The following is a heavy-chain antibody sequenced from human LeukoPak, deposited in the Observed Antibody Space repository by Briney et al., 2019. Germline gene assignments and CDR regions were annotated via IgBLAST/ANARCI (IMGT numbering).Heavy chain of an antibody. CDR1: GFTFTSYS. D-gene: IGHD3-22*01. J-gene: IGHJ4*02. CDR2: ISSRSTYI. Sequence: GGSLRLSCAASGFTFTSYSMNWVRQAPGKGLEWVSSISSRSTYIYYADSVKGRFTISRDNAKNSLYLQMNGLRAEDTAVYYCARDQNDSSGYSGGLDYWGQGTLVTVSS. V-gene: IGHV3-21*01. CDR3: ARDQNDSSGYSGGLDY.